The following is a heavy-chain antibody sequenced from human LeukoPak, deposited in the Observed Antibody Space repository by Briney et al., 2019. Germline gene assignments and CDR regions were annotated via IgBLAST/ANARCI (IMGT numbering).Heavy chain of an antibody. V-gene: IGHV1-69*04. CDR3: ASRAKSYCGGDCFDY. CDR1: GGTFSSYA. CDR2: IIPILGIA. D-gene: IGHD2-21*01. J-gene: IGHJ4*02. Sequence: SVKVSCKASGGTFSSYAISWVRQAPGQGLEWMGRIIPILGIANYAQKFQGRVTITADKSTSTAYMELSSLRSEDTAVYYCASRAKSYCGGDCFDYWGQGTLVTVSS.